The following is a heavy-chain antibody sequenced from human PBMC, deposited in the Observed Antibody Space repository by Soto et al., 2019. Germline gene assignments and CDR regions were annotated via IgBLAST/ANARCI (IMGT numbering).Heavy chain of an antibody. J-gene: IGHJ6*02. Sequence: PGGSLRLSCAASGFTFSSYDMHWVRQATGKGLEWVSAIGTAGDTYYPGSVKGRFTISRENAKNSLYLQMNSLRAEDTAVYYCAALSDYYYGMDFWGQGTTVTVSS. CDR2: IGTAGDT. CDR3: AALSDYYYGMDF. V-gene: IGHV3-13*01. CDR1: GFTFSSYD.